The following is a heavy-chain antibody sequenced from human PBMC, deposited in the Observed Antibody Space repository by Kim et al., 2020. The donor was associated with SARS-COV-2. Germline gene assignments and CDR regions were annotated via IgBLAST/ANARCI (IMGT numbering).Heavy chain of an antibody. J-gene: IGHJ6*02. D-gene: IGHD4-17*01. V-gene: IGHV5-10-1*01. CDR2: IDPSDSYT. Sequence: GESLKISCKGSGYSFTSYWISWVRQMPGKGLEWMGRIDPSDSYTNYSPSFQGHVTISADKSISTAYLQWSSLKASDTAMYYCARSFAQGDYVYYYYGMDVWGQGTTVTVSS. CDR1: GYSFTSYW. CDR3: ARSFAQGDYVYYYYGMDV.